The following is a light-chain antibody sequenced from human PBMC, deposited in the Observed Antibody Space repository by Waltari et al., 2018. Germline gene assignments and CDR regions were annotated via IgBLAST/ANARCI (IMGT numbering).Light chain of an antibody. J-gene: IGKJ4*01. CDR3: QQYNSGTLT. Sequence: EIVMTQSPATLSVSPGERPTLPCRASQSVSSNLAWYQQKPGQAPRLLIYGASTRATGIPARFSGSGSGTEFTLTISSLQSEDFAVYYCQQYNSGTLTFGGGTKVEIK. V-gene: IGKV3-15*01. CDR1: QSVSSN. CDR2: GAS.